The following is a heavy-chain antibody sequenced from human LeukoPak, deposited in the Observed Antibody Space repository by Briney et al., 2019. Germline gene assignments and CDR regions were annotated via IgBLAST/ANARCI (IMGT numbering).Heavy chain of an antibody. V-gene: IGHV3-74*01. Sequence: GGSLRLSCSAAGFTFFNYWMHWVRQVPGKGLVWVSHLNPDGTNTYYADSVKGRFTVSRDNARNTVYLQMNNLRAEDTAVYYCVGSHVAAYWGRGTLVTVSS. CDR3: VGSHVAAY. J-gene: IGHJ4*02. CDR1: GFTFFNYW. CDR2: LNPDGTNT. D-gene: IGHD3-10*01.